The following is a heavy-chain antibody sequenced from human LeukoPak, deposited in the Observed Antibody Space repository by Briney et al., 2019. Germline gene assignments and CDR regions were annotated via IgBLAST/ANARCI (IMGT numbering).Heavy chain of an antibody. Sequence: ASVKVSCKASGGTFISYAISWVRQAPGQGLEWMGGIIPIFGTANYAQKFQGRVTITADESTSTAYMELSSLRSEDTAVYYCARADYSSSWYRPYYYYGMDVWGQGTTVTVSS. CDR3: ARADYSSSWYRPYYYYGMDV. D-gene: IGHD6-13*01. CDR1: GGTFISYA. V-gene: IGHV1-69*13. CDR2: IIPIFGTA. J-gene: IGHJ6*02.